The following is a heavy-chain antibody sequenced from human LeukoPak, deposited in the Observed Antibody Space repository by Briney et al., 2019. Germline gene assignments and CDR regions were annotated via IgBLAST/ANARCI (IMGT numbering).Heavy chain of an antibody. CDR1: GFTFDDYG. Sequence: GGSLRLSCAASGFTFDDYGLRWVRQAPGKGLEGCSGINCNGDTTGYVDPVQGRFTISRDTAKTSLYLQMNSVRAEDTALYYCARVIRGVIAAHFDYWGQGALVTVSS. V-gene: IGHV3-20*04. D-gene: IGHD3-10*01. CDR3: ARVIRGVIAAHFDY. CDR2: INCNGDTT. J-gene: IGHJ4*02.